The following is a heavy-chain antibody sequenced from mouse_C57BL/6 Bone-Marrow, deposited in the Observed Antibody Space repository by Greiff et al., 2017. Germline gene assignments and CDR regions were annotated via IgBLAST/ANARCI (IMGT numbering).Heavy chain of an antibody. CDR1: GFSLTSYG. Sequence: VHLVESGPGLVAPSQSLSITCTVSGFSLTSYGVHWVRQPPGKGLEWLVVIWSDGSTTYNSALKSRLSISKDNSKSQVFLKMNSLQTDDTAMYYCARQDYDYDNYAMDYWGQGTSVTVSS. D-gene: IGHD2-4*01. CDR2: IWSDGST. CDR3: ARQDYDYDNYAMDY. J-gene: IGHJ4*01. V-gene: IGHV2-6-1*01.